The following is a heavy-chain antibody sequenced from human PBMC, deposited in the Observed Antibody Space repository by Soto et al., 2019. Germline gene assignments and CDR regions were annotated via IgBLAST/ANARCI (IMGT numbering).Heavy chain of an antibody. CDR1: GFTFSSYG. V-gene: IGHV3-33*01. Sequence: QVQLVESGGGVVQPGRSLRLSCAASGFTFSSYGMHWVRQAPGKGLEWVAVIWYDGSNKYYADSVKGRFTISRDNSKNTLYLQMNSLRAEDTAVYYCARDQRTSGRIAVLYWGQGTLVTVSS. J-gene: IGHJ4*02. CDR3: ARDQRTSGRIAVLY. D-gene: IGHD6-19*01. CDR2: IWYDGSNK.